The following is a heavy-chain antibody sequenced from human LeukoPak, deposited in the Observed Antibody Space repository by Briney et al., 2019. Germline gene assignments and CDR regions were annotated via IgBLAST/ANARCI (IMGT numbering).Heavy chain of an antibody. V-gene: IGHV1-8*01. D-gene: IGHD2-15*01. Sequence: ASVKVSCKASGYTFTSYDINWVRQATGQGLEWMGWMNPNSGNTGYAQKFQGRVTMTGNTSISTAYMELSSLRSEDTAVYYCARPRRYCSGGSCYYFDYWGQGTLVTVSS. CDR3: ARPRRYCSGGSCYYFDY. CDR2: MNPNSGNT. J-gene: IGHJ4*02. CDR1: GYTFTSYD.